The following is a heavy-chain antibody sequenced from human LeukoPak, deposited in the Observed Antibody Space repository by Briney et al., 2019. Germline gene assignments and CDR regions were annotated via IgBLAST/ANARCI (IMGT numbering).Heavy chain of an antibody. CDR3: ARWTGDSTVTGFGY. CDR1: GYSFTTFH. Sequence: ASVKVSCKTTGYSFTTFHINWVRQAPGQGLEWMGWINPNSGGTNYAQKFQGRVTMTRDTSISTAYMELSSLRSEDTAVYYCARWTGDSTVTGFGYWGQGTLVTVSS. J-gene: IGHJ4*02. D-gene: IGHD4-17*01. V-gene: IGHV1-2*02. CDR2: INPNSGGT.